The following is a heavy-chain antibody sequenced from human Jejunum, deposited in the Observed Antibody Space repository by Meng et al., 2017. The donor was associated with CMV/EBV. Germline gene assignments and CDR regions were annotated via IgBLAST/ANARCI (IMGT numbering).Heavy chain of an antibody. CDR1: GESFSGYY. CDR2: INHSGST. J-gene: IGHJ4*02. D-gene: IGHD4-17*01. V-gene: IGHV4-34*01. CDR3: ARVGGAQHGDFDF. Sequence: QVLLKAGGPGLLKPSVTLSLTCTGYGESFSGYYWTWIRQPPGKGLEWIGEINHSGSTNYNPSLKSRVTILVDTSKRQFSLRLSFVTAADTAVYYCARVGGAQHGDFDFWGQGTLVTVSS.